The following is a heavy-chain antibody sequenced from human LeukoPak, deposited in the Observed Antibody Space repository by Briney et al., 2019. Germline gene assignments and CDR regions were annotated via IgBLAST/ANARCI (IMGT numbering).Heavy chain of an antibody. CDR3: AKDMGEDGSYFLDY. Sequence: SGGSLRLSCAASGFTFSNAWMSWVRQAPGKGLEWVSAISGSSSSTYYAGSVKGRFTVFRDNSKNTVYLQMNSLRADDTAEYYCAKDMGEDGSYFLDYWGQGTLVTVSS. CDR2: ISGSSSST. D-gene: IGHD1-26*01. V-gene: IGHV3-23*01. J-gene: IGHJ4*02. CDR1: GFTFSNAW.